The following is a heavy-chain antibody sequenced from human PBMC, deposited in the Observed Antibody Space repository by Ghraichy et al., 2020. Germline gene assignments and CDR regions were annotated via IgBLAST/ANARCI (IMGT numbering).Heavy chain of an antibody. J-gene: IGHJ4*02. Sequence: ASVKVSCKTSGYTFTTSSISWVRQAPGQGLEWLGWISPYNGNTAYAQRFRGRLTLTTDTYTSTAYMDLSSLRTDDTAVYYCARDTVPPTQTYDYWGQGARVTVSS. CDR3: ARDTVPPTQTYDY. CDR2: ISPYNGNT. CDR1: GYTFTTSS. D-gene: IGHD2-15*01. V-gene: IGHV1-18*01.